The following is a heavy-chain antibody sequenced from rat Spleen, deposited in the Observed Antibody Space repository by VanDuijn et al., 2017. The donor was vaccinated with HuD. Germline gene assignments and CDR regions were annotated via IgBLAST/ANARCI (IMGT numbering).Heavy chain of an antibody. CDR2: ITNSGDST. Sequence: EVQLVESGGGLVQPGRSLKLSCAVSGFTFRNYGMAWVRQAPTKGLEWVASITNSGDSTYYRDSVKGRFTISRDNAKSTLYLQMDSLRSEDTATYYCTTGVYWGQGVMVTVSS. V-gene: IGHV5-27*01. J-gene: IGHJ2*01. CDR1: GFTFRNYG. CDR3: TTGVY.